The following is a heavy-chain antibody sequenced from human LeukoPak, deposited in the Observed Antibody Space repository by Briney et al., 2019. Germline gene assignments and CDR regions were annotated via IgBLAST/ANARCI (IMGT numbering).Heavy chain of an antibody. D-gene: IGHD3-22*01. CDR3: ATYTYYYDSSAYHGY. CDR1: GYSFTSYW. Sequence: GESLKISCKGSGYSFTSYWIGWVRQMPGKGLEWMGFIYPGDSDTRYSPSFQGQVTISADKSISTAYLQWSSLKASDTAMYYCATYTYYYDSSAYHGYWGQGTLVTVSS. V-gene: IGHV5-51*01. J-gene: IGHJ4*02. CDR2: IYPGDSDT.